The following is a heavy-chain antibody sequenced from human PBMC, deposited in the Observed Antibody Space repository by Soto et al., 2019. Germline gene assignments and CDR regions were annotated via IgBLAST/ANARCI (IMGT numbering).Heavy chain of an antibody. Sequence: GGSLRLSCAASGFAFSSYAMTWFRQAPGKGLEWVSVITYNGDNTYYADSVKGRFTISRDNSKDTVHLQMNSLRAEDTAVYYCAKYFGVPTFFYFAFWGPGVLVPVSS. CDR3: AKYFGVPTFFYFAF. D-gene: IGHD3-16*01. CDR1: GFAFSSYA. CDR2: ITYNGDNT. V-gene: IGHV3-23*01. J-gene: IGHJ4*02.